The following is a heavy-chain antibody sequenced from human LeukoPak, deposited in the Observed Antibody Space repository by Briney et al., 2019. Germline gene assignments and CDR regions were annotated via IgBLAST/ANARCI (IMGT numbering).Heavy chain of an antibody. D-gene: IGHD3-3*01. Sequence: PSETLSLTCTVSGGSISSYYWSWIRQPPGKGLEWIGYSYYSGSTNYNPSLKSRVTISVDTSKNQFSLKLSSVTAADTAVYYCARASSDFWSGYRFDYWGQGTLVTVSS. CDR2: SYYSGST. CDR1: GGSISSYY. V-gene: IGHV4-59*01. CDR3: ARASSDFWSGYRFDY. J-gene: IGHJ4*02.